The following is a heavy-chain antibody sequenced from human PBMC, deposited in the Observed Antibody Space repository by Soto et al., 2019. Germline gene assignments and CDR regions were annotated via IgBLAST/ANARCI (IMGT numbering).Heavy chain of an antibody. Sequence: ASVKVSCKASGFTFTSSAMQWVRQARGQRLEWIGWIVVGSGNTNYAQKFQERVTITRDMSTSTAYMERSSLRSEDTAVYYCAATARDLYYYYYMDVWGKGTTVTVSS. CDR1: GFTFTSSA. V-gene: IGHV1-58*02. CDR2: IVVGSGNT. J-gene: IGHJ6*03. D-gene: IGHD4-17*01. CDR3: AATARDLYYYYYMDV.